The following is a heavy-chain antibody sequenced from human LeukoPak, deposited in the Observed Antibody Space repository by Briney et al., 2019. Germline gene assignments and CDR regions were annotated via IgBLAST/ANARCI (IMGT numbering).Heavy chain of an antibody. D-gene: IGHD6-13*01. Sequence: GGSLRLSCAASGFTFSSYAMSWVRQAPGKGLEWVSVISGSGDNTYYADSVKGRFTISRDNSKNTLYLQMNSLRAEDTAVYYCARGPGKQLATWGQGTLVTVSS. CDR2: ISGSGDNT. V-gene: IGHV3-23*01. CDR3: ARGPGKQLAT. CDR1: GFTFSSYA. J-gene: IGHJ4*02.